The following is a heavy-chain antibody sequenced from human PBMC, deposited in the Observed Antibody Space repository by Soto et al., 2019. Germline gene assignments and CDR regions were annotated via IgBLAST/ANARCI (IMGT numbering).Heavy chain of an antibody. CDR2: INHSGST. D-gene: IGHD2-2*02. V-gene: IGHV4-4*02. J-gene: IGHJ4*02. Sequence: SETLSLTCAVSSGSISSSNWWSWVRQPPGKGLEWIGEINHSGSTNYNPSLKSRVTISVDTSKNQFSLKLSSVTAADTAVYYCARGVPAAVHFDYWGQGTLVTVSS. CDR3: ARGVPAAVHFDY. CDR1: SGSISSSNW.